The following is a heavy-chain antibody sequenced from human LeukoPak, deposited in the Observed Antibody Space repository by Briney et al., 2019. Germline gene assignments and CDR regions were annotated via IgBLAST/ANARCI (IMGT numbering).Heavy chain of an antibody. V-gene: IGHV4-34*01. CDR2: INHSGST. CDR3: ARKDIVVVVAATRLSVSGFGFDP. Sequence: PSETLSLTCAVYGGSFSGYYWSWIRQPPGKGLEWIGEINHSGSTNYNPSLKSRVTISVDTSKNQFSLKLSSVTAADTAVYYCARKDIVVVVAATRLSVSGFGFDPWGQGTLVTVSS. J-gene: IGHJ5*02. D-gene: IGHD2-15*01. CDR1: GGSFSGYY.